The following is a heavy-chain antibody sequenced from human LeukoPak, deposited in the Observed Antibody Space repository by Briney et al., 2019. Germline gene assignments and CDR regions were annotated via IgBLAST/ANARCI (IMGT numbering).Heavy chain of an antibody. Sequence: PGGSLRLSCAASGFTFSSYWMHWVRQAPGKGLVWVSRINTDGSSTSYADSVKGRFTISRDNAKNTLYLQMNSLRAEDTAVYYCARPMSGSPVWFDPWGQGTLVTVSS. V-gene: IGHV3-74*01. D-gene: IGHD1-26*01. CDR2: INTDGSST. J-gene: IGHJ5*02. CDR3: ARPMSGSPVWFDP. CDR1: GFTFSSYW.